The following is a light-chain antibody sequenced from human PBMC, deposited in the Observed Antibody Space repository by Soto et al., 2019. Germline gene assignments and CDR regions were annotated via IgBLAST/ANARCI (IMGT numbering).Light chain of an antibody. CDR1: KSVSSSY. CDR3: QQYGSSPRT. Sequence: EIVLTQSPGTLSLSPGERATLSCRASKSVSSSYLAWYQQKPGQAPRLLIYGASSRATGIRDRFSGSGSGTDFTLTISRREPEDFAVYYCQQYGSSPRTFGQGTKVEL. J-gene: IGKJ1*01. CDR2: GAS. V-gene: IGKV3-20*01.